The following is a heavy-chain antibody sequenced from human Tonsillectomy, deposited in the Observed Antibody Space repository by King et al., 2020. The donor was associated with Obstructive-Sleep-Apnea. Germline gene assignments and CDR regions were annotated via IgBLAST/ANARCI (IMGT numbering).Heavy chain of an antibody. J-gene: IGHJ3*02. Sequence: VQLVESGGGLVQPGGSLRLSCAASGFTFSSYWMSWVRQAPGKGLEWVANIKQDGSEKYYVDSVKGRFTISRDNAKNSLYLQMNSLRAEDTAVYYCARESDGYGGLDAFDIWGQGTMVTVSS. CDR1: GFTFSSYW. D-gene: IGHD5-18*01. V-gene: IGHV3-7*03. CDR3: ARESDGYGGLDAFDI. CDR2: IKQDGSEK.